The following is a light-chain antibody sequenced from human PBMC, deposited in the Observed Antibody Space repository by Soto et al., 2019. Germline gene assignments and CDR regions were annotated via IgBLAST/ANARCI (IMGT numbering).Light chain of an antibody. CDR1: RSLSSTS. J-gene: IGKJ1*01. V-gene: IGKV3-20*01. CDR3: QQYGSSPRT. Sequence: EIVLTQSPGTLSLSPGERAALSCRASRSLSSTSLAWYQQRPGQAPRLLIYDASCQATGIPDRFSGSGSGTDFTLTINRLEPDEFAVYYCQQYGSSPRTFGQGTKVEI. CDR2: DAS.